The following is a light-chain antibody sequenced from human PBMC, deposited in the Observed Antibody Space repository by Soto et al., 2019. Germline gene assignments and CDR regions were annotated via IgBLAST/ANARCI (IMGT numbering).Light chain of an antibody. CDR2: KAS. Sequence: DKQRNNFPSRQSGYVGDRVTITCRASQTISSWLAWYQQKPGKAPKLLIYKASTLKSGVPSRFSGSGSGTEFTLTICGLQPRDCATYCCQHYNSYSEAFGHGTKVDIK. J-gene: IGKJ1*01. V-gene: IGKV1-5*03. CDR3: QHYNSYSEA. CDR1: QTISSW.